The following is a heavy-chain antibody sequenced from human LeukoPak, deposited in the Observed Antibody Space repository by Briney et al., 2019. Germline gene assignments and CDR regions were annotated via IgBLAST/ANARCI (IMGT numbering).Heavy chain of an antibody. CDR1: GFTFSSYW. V-gene: IGHV3-74*01. CDR2: INSDGSST. J-gene: IGHJ4*02. CDR3: ARDSGSITMIVVVITYYFDY. D-gene: IGHD3-22*01. Sequence: GGSLRLSCAASGFTFSSYWMHWVRQAPGKGLVWVSRINSDGSSTSYADSVKGRFTISRDNAKNTLYLQMNSLRAEDTAVYYCARDSGSITMIVVVITYYFDYWGQGTLVTVSS.